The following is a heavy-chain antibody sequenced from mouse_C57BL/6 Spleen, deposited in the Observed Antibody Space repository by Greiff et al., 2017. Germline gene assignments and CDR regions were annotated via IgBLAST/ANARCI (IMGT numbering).Heavy chain of an antibody. Sequence: QVQLQQSGPELVKPGASVKLSCKASGYTFTSYDINWVKQRPGQGLEWIGWIYPRDGSTKYNEKFKGKATLTVDTSSNTAYMELHSLTSEDSAVYFWARRPDYYGSSYEGWYFDVWGTGTTVTVSS. CDR2: IYPRDGST. CDR3: ARRPDYYGSSYEGWYFDV. V-gene: IGHV1-85*01. D-gene: IGHD1-1*01. J-gene: IGHJ1*03. CDR1: GYTFTSYD.